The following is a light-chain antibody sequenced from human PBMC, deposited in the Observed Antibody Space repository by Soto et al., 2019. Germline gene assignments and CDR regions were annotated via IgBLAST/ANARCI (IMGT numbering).Light chain of an antibody. CDR2: EGS. CDR1: SSDVGSYNI. J-gene: IGLJ3*02. V-gene: IGLV2-23*01. CDR3: CSYAGSSNWV. Sequence: QSALTQPASVSGSLGQSITISCTGTSSDVGSYNIVSWYQQHPGKVPKLIIYEGSSRPSGVSNRLSGSKSGNTAALTISGLQAEDEADYYCCSYAGSSNWVFGGGTQLTVL.